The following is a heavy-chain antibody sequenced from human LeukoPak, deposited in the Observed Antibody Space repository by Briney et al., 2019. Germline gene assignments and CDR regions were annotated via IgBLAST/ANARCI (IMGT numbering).Heavy chain of an antibody. CDR2: IGSSSSYT. Sequence: PGGSLRLSCAASGFTFSDYYMSWIRQAPGKGLEWVSYIGSSSSYTNYADSVKGRFTISRDNAKNSLYLQMNSLRAEDTAVYYCARACYGLSYYYYYGMDVWGQGTTVTVSS. CDR3: ARACYGLSYYYYYGMDV. D-gene: IGHD2-2*01. V-gene: IGHV3-11*06. J-gene: IGHJ6*02. CDR1: GFTFSDYY.